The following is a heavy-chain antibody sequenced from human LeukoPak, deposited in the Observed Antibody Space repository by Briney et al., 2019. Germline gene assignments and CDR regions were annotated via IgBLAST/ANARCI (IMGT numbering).Heavy chain of an antibody. CDR2: MNPNSGNT. Sequence: ASVKVSCKASGNTFTSYEINWVRQATGQGLEWMGWMNPNSGNTGYAQKFQGRVTITRNTSITTVYMELSSLRSEDTAVYYCARDSRLYCSGGSCPFDPWGQGTLVTVSS. V-gene: IGHV1-8*01. D-gene: IGHD2-15*01. CDR3: ARDSRLYCSGGSCPFDP. J-gene: IGHJ5*02. CDR1: GNTFTSYE.